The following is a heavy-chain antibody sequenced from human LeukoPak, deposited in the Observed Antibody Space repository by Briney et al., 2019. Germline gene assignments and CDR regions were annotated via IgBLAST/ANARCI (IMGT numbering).Heavy chain of an antibody. CDR1: GGSISSYY. CDR3: ARGRGDYGDFADY. D-gene: IGHD4-17*01. Sequence: SETLSLTCTVSGGSISSYYWSWIRQPPGKGLEWIGEINHSGSTNYNPSLRSRVTISVDTSKNQFSLKLSSVTAADTAVYYCARGRGDYGDFADYWGQGTLVTVSS. V-gene: IGHV4-34*01. J-gene: IGHJ4*02. CDR2: INHSGST.